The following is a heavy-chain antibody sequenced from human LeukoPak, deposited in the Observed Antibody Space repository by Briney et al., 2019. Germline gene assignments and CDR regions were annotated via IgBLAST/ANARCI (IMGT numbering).Heavy chain of an antibody. CDR3: GGPATVITGAGIYYGMDV. Sequence: GESLKISCQVSGYRFTSYWIGWVRQMPGKGLEWMGIIYPGDSDTRYSPSFQGQVTISADKSINTAYLQWSSLKASDTAMYYCGGPATVITGAGIYYGMDVWGQGTTVTVSS. CDR1: GYRFTSYW. V-gene: IGHV5-51*01. J-gene: IGHJ6*02. CDR2: IYPGDSDT. D-gene: IGHD4-17*01.